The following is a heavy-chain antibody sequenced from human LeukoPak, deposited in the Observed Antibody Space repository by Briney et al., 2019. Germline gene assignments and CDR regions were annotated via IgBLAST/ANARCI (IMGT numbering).Heavy chain of an antibody. J-gene: IGHJ5*02. V-gene: IGHV1-18*01. CDR3: ARGGDDYDYVWGSYRYGGNWFDP. CDR1: GYTFTSYG. Sequence: ASVKVSCKASGYTFTSYGISWVRQAPGQGLEWMGWISAYNGNTNYAQKLRGRVTMTTDTSTSTAYMELRSLRSDDTAVYYCARGGDDYDYVWGSYRYGGNWFDPWGQGTLVTVSS. CDR2: ISAYNGNT. D-gene: IGHD3-16*02.